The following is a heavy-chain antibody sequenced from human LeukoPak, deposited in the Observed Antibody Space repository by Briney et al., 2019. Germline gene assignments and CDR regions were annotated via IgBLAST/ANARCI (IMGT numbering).Heavy chain of an antibody. J-gene: IGHJ3*02. Sequence: SQTLSLTCTVSGGSISSGDYYWSWIRQPPGKGLEWIGYIYYSGSTYYNPSLKSRVTISVDTSKNQFSLKLSSVTAADTAVYYCARGPNKWFGEFQGSAFDIWGQGTMVTVSS. V-gene: IGHV4-30-4*01. CDR2: IYYSGST. CDR1: GGSISSGDYY. CDR3: ARGPNKWFGEFQGSAFDI. D-gene: IGHD3-10*01.